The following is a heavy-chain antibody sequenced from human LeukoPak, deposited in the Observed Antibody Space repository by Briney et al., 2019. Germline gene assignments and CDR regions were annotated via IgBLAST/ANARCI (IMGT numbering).Heavy chain of an antibody. V-gene: IGHV4-59*12. Sequence: PSETLSLTCTVSGGSISSYYWSWIRQPPGKGLEWIGYIYYSGSTNYNPSLKSRVTISVDTSKNQFSLKLSSVTAADTAVYYCARDQLGGNHPGGVVGLDYWGQGTLVTVSS. J-gene: IGHJ4*02. CDR3: ARDQLGGNHPGGVVGLDY. CDR2: IYYSGST. D-gene: IGHD1-14*01. CDR1: GGSISSYY.